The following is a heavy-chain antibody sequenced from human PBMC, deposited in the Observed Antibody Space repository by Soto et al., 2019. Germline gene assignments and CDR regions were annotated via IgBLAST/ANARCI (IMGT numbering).Heavy chain of an antibody. J-gene: IGHJ4*02. CDR3: AREGYDFWSGYYTGHYFDY. CDR1: GFTFSSYS. D-gene: IGHD3-3*01. Sequence: VGSLRLSCAASGFTFSSYSMNWVRQAPGKGLEWVSSISSSSSYIYYADSVKGRFTISRDNAKNSLYLQMNSLRAEDTAVYYCAREGYDFWSGYYTGHYFDYWGQGTLVTVSS. V-gene: IGHV3-21*01. CDR2: ISSSSSYI.